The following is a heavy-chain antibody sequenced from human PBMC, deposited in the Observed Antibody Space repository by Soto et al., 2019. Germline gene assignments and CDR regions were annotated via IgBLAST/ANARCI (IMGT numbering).Heavy chain of an antibody. CDR3: ARTYYYGSGSYY. CDR1: GGSIRSSSYY. CDR2: IYYSGST. D-gene: IGHD3-10*01. J-gene: IGHJ4*02. V-gene: IGHV4-39*01. Sequence: SETLSLTSPVSGGSIRSSSYYWGWIRQPPGKGLEWIGSIYYSGSTYYNPSLKSRVTISVDTSKNQFSLKLSSVTAADTAVYYCARTYYYGSGSYYWGQGTLVTVSS.